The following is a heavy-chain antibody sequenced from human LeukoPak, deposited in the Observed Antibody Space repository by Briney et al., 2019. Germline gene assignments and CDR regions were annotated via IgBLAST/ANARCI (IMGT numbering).Heavy chain of an antibody. D-gene: IGHD3-10*01. V-gene: IGHV4-34*01. Sequence: SETLSLTCAVYGGSFSGYYWSWIRQPPGKGLEWIGEINHSGSTNYNPSLKSRVTISVDTSKNQFSLKLSSVTAVDTAVYYCARQSYGSGSYSNPNWFDPWGQGTLVTVSS. CDR1: GGSFSGYY. CDR3: ARQSYGSGSYSNPNWFDP. CDR2: INHSGST. J-gene: IGHJ5*02.